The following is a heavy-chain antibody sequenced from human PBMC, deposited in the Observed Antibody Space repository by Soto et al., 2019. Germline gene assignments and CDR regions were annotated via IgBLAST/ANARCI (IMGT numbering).Heavy chain of an antibody. CDR3: ARWVGASNWFDL. CDR1: GYTFTGYH. Sequence: QVQLVQSGAEVKEPGASVKVSCKASGYTFTGYHIHWVRQAPGQGLEWMGWSNTNTGDTNYAQKFQGWVTMTRDTSINTAYVQLSRLTSDDTAVYYCARWVGASNWFDLWGQGTLVSVSS. J-gene: IGHJ5*02. D-gene: IGHD1-26*01. CDR2: SNTNTGDT. V-gene: IGHV1-2*04.